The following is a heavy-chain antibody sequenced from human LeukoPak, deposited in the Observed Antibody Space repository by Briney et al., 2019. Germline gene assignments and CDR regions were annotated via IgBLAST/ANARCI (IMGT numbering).Heavy chain of an antibody. J-gene: IGHJ4*02. D-gene: IGHD6-19*01. CDR3: ARVIGWGGYFDY. CDR1: GFTFSTYS. CDR2: ISSSSSYI. V-gene: IGHV3-21*01. Sequence: GGSLRLSCAASGFTFSTYSMNWVRQAPGKGLEWVSSISSSSSYIYYADSVKGRFTISRDNAKNSLYLQMNSLRAEDTAVYYCARVIGWGGYFDYWGQGTLVTVSS.